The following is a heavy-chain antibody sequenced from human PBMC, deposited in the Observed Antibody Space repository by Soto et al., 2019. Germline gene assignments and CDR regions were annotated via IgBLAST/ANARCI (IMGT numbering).Heavy chain of an antibody. D-gene: IGHD3-10*01. Sequence: EVQLLESGGGLVQPGGSLRLSCAASGFTFSSYAMSWVRQAPGKGLEWVSAISGSGGSTYYADSVKGRFTISRDNSKNTLYLQMNSLRAEDTAVYYCAKGFGELLSSYYYYCMDVWGKGTTVTVSS. CDR2: ISGSGGST. CDR3: AKGFGELLSSYYYYCMDV. V-gene: IGHV3-23*01. J-gene: IGHJ6*03. CDR1: GFTFSSYA.